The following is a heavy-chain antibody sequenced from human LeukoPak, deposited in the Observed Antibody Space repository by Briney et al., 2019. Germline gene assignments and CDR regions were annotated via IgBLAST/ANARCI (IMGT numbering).Heavy chain of an antibody. D-gene: IGHD4-17*01. CDR2: INPNSGGT. CDR3: AREVSTTEAYDY. CDR1: GYTFTGYY. V-gene: IGHV1-2*02. Sequence: ASVKVSCKASGYTFTGYYMHWVRQAPGQGLEWMGWINPNSGGTNYAQKFQGRVTMTRDTSISTAYMELSRLRSDDTVVYYCAREVSTTEAYDYWGQGTLVTVSS. J-gene: IGHJ4*02.